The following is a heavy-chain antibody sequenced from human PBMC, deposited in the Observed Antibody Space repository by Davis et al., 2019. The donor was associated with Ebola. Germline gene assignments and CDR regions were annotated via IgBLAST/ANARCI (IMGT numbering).Heavy chain of an antibody. CDR2: ISWNSGSI. CDR3: AKDMAAGLLAYYYYGMDV. CDR1: GFTFDDYA. V-gene: IGHV3-9*01. J-gene: IGHJ6*02. Sequence: GGSLRLSCAASGFTFDDYAMHWVRQAPGKGLEWVSGISWNSGSIDYADSVKGRFTISRDNAKNSLYLQMNSLKAEDTALYYCAKDMAAGLLAYYYYGMDVWGQGTTVTVSS. D-gene: IGHD2-15*01.